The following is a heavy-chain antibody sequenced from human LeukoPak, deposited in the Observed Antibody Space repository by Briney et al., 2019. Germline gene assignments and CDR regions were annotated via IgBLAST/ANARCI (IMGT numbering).Heavy chain of an antibody. Sequence: SETLSLTCTVSGGSISSSSYYWGWIRQPPGKGLEWIGSIYYSGSTYYNPSLKSRVTISVDTSKNQFSLKLSSVTAADTAVYYCAMPYSSSWSYSDYWGQGTLVTVSS. V-gene: IGHV4-39*01. D-gene: IGHD6-13*01. J-gene: IGHJ4*02. CDR1: GGSISSSSYY. CDR3: AMPYSSSWSYSDY. CDR2: IYYSGST.